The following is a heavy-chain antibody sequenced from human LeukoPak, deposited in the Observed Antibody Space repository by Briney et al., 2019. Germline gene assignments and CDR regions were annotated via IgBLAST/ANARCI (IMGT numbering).Heavy chain of an antibody. Sequence: PSETLSLTCTVSGGSISSGDYYWSWIRQPPGKGLEWIGYIYYSGSTYYNPSLKSRVTISVDTSKNQFSLRLNSVTAADTAMYYCARSHEHLWGNYPDYWGQGTLVTVSS. CDR3: ARSHEHLWGNYPDY. V-gene: IGHV4-30-4*01. J-gene: IGHJ4*02. CDR1: GGSISSGDYY. CDR2: IYYSGST. D-gene: IGHD3-16*02.